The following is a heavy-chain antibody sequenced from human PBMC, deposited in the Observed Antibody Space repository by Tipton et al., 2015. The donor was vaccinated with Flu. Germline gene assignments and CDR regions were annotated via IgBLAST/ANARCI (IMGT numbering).Heavy chain of an antibody. CDR3: ARPHTPYFYGMDV. Sequence: LRLSCTVSGGSISSGSYYWGWIRQTPGKGLQWIGSIYYTGTTSYNPSLQGRVTISADRSKNQFSLEMSSLTAADTAVYYCARPHTPYFYGMDVWGQGTTVTVSS. V-gene: IGHV4-39*07. D-gene: IGHD2-2*02. J-gene: IGHJ6*02. CDR1: GGSISSGSYY. CDR2: IYYTGTT.